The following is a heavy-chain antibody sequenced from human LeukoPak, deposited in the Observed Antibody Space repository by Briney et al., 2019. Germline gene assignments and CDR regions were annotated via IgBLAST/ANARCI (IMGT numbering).Heavy chain of an antibody. CDR2: IYYSGST. D-gene: IGHD6-13*01. Sequence: SETLSLTCTVSGGSISGSGYYWGWIRQPPGKGLEWIGSIYYSGSTYYNPSLKSRVTISVDTSKNQFSLQLNSVTPEDTAVYYCARGSNLYSSSWYFDYWGQGTLVTVSS. CDR3: ARGSNLYSSSWYFDY. J-gene: IGHJ4*02. V-gene: IGHV4-39*01. CDR1: GGSISGSGYY.